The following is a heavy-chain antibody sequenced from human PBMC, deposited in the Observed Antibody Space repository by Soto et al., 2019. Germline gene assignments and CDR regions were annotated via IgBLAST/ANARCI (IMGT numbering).Heavy chain of an antibody. D-gene: IGHD3-10*01. Sequence: PSETLSLTCAVYGGSFSGYYWSWIRQPPGKGLEWIGEINHSGSTNYNPSLKSRVTISVDTSKNQFSLKLSSVTAADTAVYYCARGPPGWSQWSMVRRKYFDPWGQGTLVTVSS. CDR1: GGSFSGYY. CDR2: INHSGST. CDR3: ARGPPGWSQWSMVRRKYFDP. V-gene: IGHV4-34*01. J-gene: IGHJ5*02.